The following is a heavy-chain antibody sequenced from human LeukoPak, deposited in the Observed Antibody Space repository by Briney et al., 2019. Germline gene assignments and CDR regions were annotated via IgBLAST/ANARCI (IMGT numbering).Heavy chain of an antibody. D-gene: IGHD2-2*01. CDR2: ISWNSGSI. CDR1: GFTFDDYA. CDR3: AKGMRVVPAAPFDY. Sequence: GGSLRLSCAASGFTFDDYAMHWVRQAPGKGLEWVSGISWNSGSIGYADSVKGRFTISRDNAKNSLYLQMNSLRAEDMALYYCAKGMRVVPAAPFDYWGQGTLVTVSS. J-gene: IGHJ4*02. V-gene: IGHV3-9*03.